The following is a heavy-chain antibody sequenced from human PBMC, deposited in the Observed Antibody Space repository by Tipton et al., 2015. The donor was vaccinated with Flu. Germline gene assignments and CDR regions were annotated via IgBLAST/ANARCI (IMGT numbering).Heavy chain of an antibody. CDR1: GNTFTNFW. J-gene: IGHJ1*01. CDR3: ARERYSSGWLEYFQN. Sequence: QLVQSGAEVKKPGESLKISCKVIGNTFTNFWIGWVRQMPGKGLEWMGIIYLGDSDVRYSPSLQGQVTISADKSTRTAYLHWSSLKASDTAMYYCARERYSSGWLEYFQNWGQGTLVTVSS. D-gene: IGHD6-19*01. CDR2: IYLGDSDV. V-gene: IGHV5-51*03.